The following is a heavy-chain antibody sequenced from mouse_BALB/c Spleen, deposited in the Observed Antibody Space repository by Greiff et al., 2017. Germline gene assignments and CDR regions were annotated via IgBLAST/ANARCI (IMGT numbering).Heavy chain of an antibody. D-gene: IGHD1-1*01. CDR2: ISDGGSYT. V-gene: IGHV5-4*02. Sequence: EVMLVESGGGLVKPGGSLKLSCAASGFTFSDYYMYWVRQTPEKRLEWVATISDGGSYTYYPDSVKGRFTISRDNAKNNLYLQMSSLKSEDTAMYYCARDQGTTVVATPWFAYWGQGTLVTVSA. CDR3: ARDQGTTVVATPWFAY. CDR1: GFTFSDYY. J-gene: IGHJ3*01.